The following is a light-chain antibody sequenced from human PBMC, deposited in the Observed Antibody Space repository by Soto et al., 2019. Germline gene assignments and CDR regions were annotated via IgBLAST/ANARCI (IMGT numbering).Light chain of an antibody. CDR3: LLYLSGHVRL. CDR2: NTN. J-gene: IGLJ2*01. V-gene: IGLV7-43*01. Sequence: QTVVTQEPSLSVSPGGTVTLTCASSTGEVTSGYYPSWIQQKPGQVPRSLIYNTNNKHSWTPVRFSGSLLGGRAALTLSDVHPEDEADYYCLLYLSGHVRLLGDGTKLTVL. CDR1: TGEVTSGYY.